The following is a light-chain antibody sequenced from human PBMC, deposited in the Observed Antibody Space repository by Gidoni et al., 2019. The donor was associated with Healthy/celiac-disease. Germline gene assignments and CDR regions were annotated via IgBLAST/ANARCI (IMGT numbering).Light chain of an antibody. Sequence: IQMTQSPSSLSASVGDRVTITCQASQDISNYLNWYQQKPGKAPKLLIYDASNLETGVPSRFSGSGSGTDFTCTISSLQPEDMATYYCQQYDNLPTFGGGTKVEIK. J-gene: IGKJ4*01. CDR2: DAS. CDR3: QQYDNLPT. V-gene: IGKV1-33*01. CDR1: QDISNY.